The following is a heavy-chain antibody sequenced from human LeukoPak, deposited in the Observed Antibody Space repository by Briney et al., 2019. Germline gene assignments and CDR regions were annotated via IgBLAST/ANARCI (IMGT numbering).Heavy chain of an antibody. D-gene: IGHD1-14*01. Sequence: SVKVSCKASGGTFSSYAISWVRQAPGQGLEWMGGIIPIFSTANYAQKFQGRVTITADESTSTAYMELSSLRSEDTAVYYCARGGPGPSSPLDYWGQGTLVTVSS. CDR1: GGTFSSYA. V-gene: IGHV1-69*13. CDR2: IIPIFSTA. CDR3: ARGGPGPSSPLDY. J-gene: IGHJ4*02.